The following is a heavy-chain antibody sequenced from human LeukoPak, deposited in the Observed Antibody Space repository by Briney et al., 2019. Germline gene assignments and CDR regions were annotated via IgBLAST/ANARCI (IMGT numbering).Heavy chain of an antibody. CDR1: GGSISSGDYY. Sequence: PSQTLSLTCTVSGGSISSGDYYWSWIRQPPGKGLEWIGYIYYSGSTYYNPSLKSRVTISVDTSKNQFSLKLSSVTAADTAVYYCARLRTNYYDSSGYPDWGQGTLVTVSS. V-gene: IGHV4-30-4*01. CDR3: ARLRTNYYDSSGYPD. J-gene: IGHJ4*02. CDR2: IYYSGST. D-gene: IGHD3-22*01.